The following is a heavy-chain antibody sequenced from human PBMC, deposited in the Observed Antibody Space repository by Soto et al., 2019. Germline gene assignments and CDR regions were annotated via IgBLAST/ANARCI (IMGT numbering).Heavy chain of an antibody. CDR2: IWYDGSNK. J-gene: IGHJ4*02. V-gene: IGHV3-33*01. CDR3: ARAQQLVQWLVDY. D-gene: IGHD6-13*01. CDR1: GFTFSSYG. Sequence: QVQLVESGGGVVQPGRSLRLSCAASGFTFSSYGMHWVRQAPGKGLEWVAVIWYDGSNKYYADSVKGRFTISRDNSKNTLYLQMNSLRAEDTAVYYCARAQQLVQWLVDYWGQGTLVTVSS.